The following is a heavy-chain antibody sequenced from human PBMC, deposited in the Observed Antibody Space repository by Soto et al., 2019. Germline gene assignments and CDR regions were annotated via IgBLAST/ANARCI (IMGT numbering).Heavy chain of an antibody. D-gene: IGHD3-10*01. Sequence: DVQLLASGGDLVQPGGSLRLSCAASGVTFSSYAMSWVRQAPGKGLEWVSSVSAGGDMTYYSDSVKGRFTISRDNSNNALFLQMNSLRAEDTALYYCARGDRGGSGSPASYYYSGLDVWGQGTTVTVSS. CDR1: GVTFSSYA. CDR2: VSAGGDMT. V-gene: IGHV3-23*01. CDR3: ARGDRGGSGSPASYYYSGLDV. J-gene: IGHJ6*02.